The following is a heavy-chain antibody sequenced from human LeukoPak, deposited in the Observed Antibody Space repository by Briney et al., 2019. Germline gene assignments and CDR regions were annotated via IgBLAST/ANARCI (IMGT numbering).Heavy chain of an antibody. V-gene: IGHV3-20*03. CDR2: INWNGGST. CDR1: GFTFDDYG. J-gene: IGHJ4*02. D-gene: IGHD3-22*01. Sequence: GGSLRLSFAASGFTFDDYGLSWVRQAPGKGLEWVAGINWNGGSTGYADSVKGRFTISRDNAKNSLYLQMNSLRAEDTALYYCARDLDYDSSGYYQPFDYWGQGTLVTVSS. CDR3: ARDLDYDSSGYYQPFDY.